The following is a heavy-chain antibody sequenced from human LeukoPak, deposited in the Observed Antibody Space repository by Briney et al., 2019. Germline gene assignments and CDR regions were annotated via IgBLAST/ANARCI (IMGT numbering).Heavy chain of an antibody. CDR1: ELTFSTYS. V-gene: IGHV3-21*01. J-gene: IGHJ5*02. D-gene: IGHD6-13*01. Sequence: GGSLRLSCAASELTFSTYSMNWVRKSPGKGLEWFSSIIIGSSYKYYADSVRGRFTICRDNAKTSLYLQMNSLRAEDTAVYYCARGRPSIAAAVDWFDPWGQGTLVSVSS. CDR2: IIIGSSYK. CDR3: ARGRPSIAAAVDWFDP.